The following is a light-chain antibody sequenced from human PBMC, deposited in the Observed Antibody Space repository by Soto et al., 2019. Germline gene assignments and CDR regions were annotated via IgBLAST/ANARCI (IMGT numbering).Light chain of an antibody. CDR1: RSVSTL. V-gene: IGKV1-5*03. J-gene: IGKJ1*01. CDR3: QQDNAYPM. Sequence: DYQMTQSPSTLSASVGDRVMITCRASRSVSTLVAWYQQKPGKAPKVLIYKASSLGSGVPSMFSGSGSGTEFTLTISSQQPDDFATYCCQQDNAYPMFGEGTKVEIK. CDR2: KAS.